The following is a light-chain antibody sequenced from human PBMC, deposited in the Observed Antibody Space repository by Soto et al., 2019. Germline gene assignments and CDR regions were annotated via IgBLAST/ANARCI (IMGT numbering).Light chain of an antibody. J-gene: IGLJ2*01. V-gene: IGLV1-44*01. CDR2: SNN. Sequence: QSVLTQPPSASGTPGQRVTISCSGSSSNIGSNTVNWYQQLPGTAPNLLIYSNNQRPSGGPDRFSCSKSGTSASLAISGLQYEDEADYYCAAWDDSVVFGGGTKLTVL. CDR3: AAWDDSVV. CDR1: SSNIGSNT.